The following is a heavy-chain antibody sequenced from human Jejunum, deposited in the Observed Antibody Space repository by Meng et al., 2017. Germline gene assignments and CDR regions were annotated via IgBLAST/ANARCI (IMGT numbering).Heavy chain of an antibody. Sequence: GESLKISCAAPGFTFNTYAMHWVRQTPGKGLEWVAIISYDGSNKYYADSVKGRFTISRDNSKNMLYLQMNSLRTEDTAVYYCARNPPYISNSFFFDDWGQGTLVTVSS. J-gene: IGHJ4*02. CDR2: ISYDGSNK. CDR1: GFTFNTYA. V-gene: IGHV3-30*04. CDR3: ARNPPYISNSFFFDD. D-gene: IGHD6-6*01.